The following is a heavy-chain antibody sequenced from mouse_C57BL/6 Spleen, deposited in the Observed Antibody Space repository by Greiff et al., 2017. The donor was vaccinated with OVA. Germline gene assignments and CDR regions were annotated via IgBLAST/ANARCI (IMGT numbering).Heavy chain of an antibody. V-gene: IGHV1-62-2*01. CDR1: GYTFTEYT. Sequence: VKLMESGAELVKPGASVKLSCKASGYTFTEYTIHWVKQRSGQGLEWIGWFYPGSGSIKYNEKFKDKATLTADKSSSTVYMELSRLTSEDSAVYFCARRGYYGSSYWYFDVWGTGTTVTVSS. CDR2: FYPGSGSI. J-gene: IGHJ1*03. D-gene: IGHD1-1*01. CDR3: ARRGYYGSSYWYFDV.